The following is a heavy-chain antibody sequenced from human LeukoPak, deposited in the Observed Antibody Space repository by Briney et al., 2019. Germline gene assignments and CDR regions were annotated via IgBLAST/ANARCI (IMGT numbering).Heavy chain of an antibody. D-gene: IGHD1-1*01. V-gene: IGHV3-30*04. CDR2: ISYDGSNK. CDR3: AKDNGTWVYFDY. CDR1: AFTFSSYA. Sequence: GGSLRLSCAASAFTFSSYAMHWVRQAPGKGLEWVAVISYDGSNKYYADSVKGRFTISRDNSKNTLYLQMNSLRAEDTAVYYCAKDNGTWVYFDYWGQGTLVTVSS. J-gene: IGHJ4*02.